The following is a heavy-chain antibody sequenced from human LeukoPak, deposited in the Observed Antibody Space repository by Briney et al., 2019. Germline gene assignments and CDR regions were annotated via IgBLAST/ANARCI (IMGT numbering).Heavy chain of an antibody. CDR3: AKHMRATNTYSFFGLDG. V-gene: IGHV3-9*01. D-gene: IGHD1-26*01. CDR1: GFTFKDYG. Sequence: GRSLRLSRAATGFTFKDYGMHWVRQPPGKGLEWVSSINWNGGGTDYADSVKGRFTISRDNAKNSLYLQLSSLRPEDTALYYCAKHMRATNTYSFFGLDGWGQGTTVTVSS. J-gene: IGHJ6*02. CDR2: INWNGGGT.